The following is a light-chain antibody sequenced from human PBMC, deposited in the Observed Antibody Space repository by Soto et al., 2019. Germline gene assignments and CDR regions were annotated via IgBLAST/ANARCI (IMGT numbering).Light chain of an antibody. J-gene: IGLJ3*02. Sequence: QSVLTQPPSASGTPGQRVTISCSGSSSNIGSNTVNWYQQFPGMAPKLLIYSNNQRPSGVPDRFSGSKSGTSASLAISGLQSEDEADYYCAAWDDSLNGWVFGGGTKQTVL. V-gene: IGLV1-44*01. CDR1: SSNIGSNT. CDR2: SNN. CDR3: AAWDDSLNGWV.